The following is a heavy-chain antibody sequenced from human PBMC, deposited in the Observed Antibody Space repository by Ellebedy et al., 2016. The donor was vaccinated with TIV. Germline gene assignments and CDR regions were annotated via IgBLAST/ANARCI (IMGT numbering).Heavy chain of an antibody. D-gene: IGHD3-16*01. CDR1: GYPFTSYW. J-gene: IGHJ4*02. V-gene: IGHV5-51*01. CDR2: IHPGDSDT. Sequence: GESLKISCKGSGYPFTSYWIGWVRQRPGKGLQWMGIIHPGDSDTRYSPSVQGQVTFSADKSISTAYLQWSSLKASDTAMYYCARQGGVNFRVDYWGQGTLVTVSS. CDR3: ARQGGVNFRVDY.